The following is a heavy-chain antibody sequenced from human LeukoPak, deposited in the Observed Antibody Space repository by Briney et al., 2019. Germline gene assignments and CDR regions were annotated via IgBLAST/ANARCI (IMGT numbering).Heavy chain of an antibody. J-gene: IGHJ4*02. V-gene: IGHV3-21*01. CDR3: ARVERVAGLVVSGPWDY. CDR1: GFTFSSYS. CDR2: ISSSSSYI. D-gene: IGHD6-19*01. Sequence: GGSLRLSCAASGFTFSSYSMNWVRQAPGKGLEWVSSISSSSSYIYYADSVKGRFTISRDNAKNSLYLQMNSLRAEDTAVYYCARVERVAGLVVSGPWDYWGQGTLVTVSS.